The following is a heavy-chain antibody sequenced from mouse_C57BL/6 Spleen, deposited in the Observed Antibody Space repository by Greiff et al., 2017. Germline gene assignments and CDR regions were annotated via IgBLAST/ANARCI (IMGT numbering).Heavy chain of an antibody. CDR2: IDPSDSYT. V-gene: IGHV1-59*01. CDR1: GYTFTSYW. Sequence: QVQLQQPGAELVRPGTSVKLSCKASGYTFTSYWMHWVKQRPGQGLEWIGVIDPSDSYTNYNQKFKGKATLAVDTSSSTAYMQLSSLTSADSAVYYCARKAGYGYDDYAMDYWGQGTSVTVSS. D-gene: IGHD2-2*01. CDR3: ARKAGYGYDDYAMDY. J-gene: IGHJ4*01.